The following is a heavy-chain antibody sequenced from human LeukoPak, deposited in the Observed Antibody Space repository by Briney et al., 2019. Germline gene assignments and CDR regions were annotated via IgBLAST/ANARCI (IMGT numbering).Heavy chain of an antibody. D-gene: IGHD6-6*01. CDR2: ISPHTYTT. CDR1: GYTFNNFV. V-gene: IGHV1-18*01. J-gene: IGHJ4*02. CDR3: ARGQSMSY. Sequence: ASVTISCKASGYTFNNFVISWVRQAPGQGLEWVGWISPHTYTTKYAQKVQGRLTMTTDASTTTVYMELRSLRFDDTAVYFCARGQSMSYWGQGTPVTVSS.